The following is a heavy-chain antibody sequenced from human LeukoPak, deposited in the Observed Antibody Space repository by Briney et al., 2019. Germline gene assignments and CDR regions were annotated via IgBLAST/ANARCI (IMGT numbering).Heavy chain of an antibody. CDR1: GYTFTSYG. J-gene: IGHJ4*02. V-gene: IGHV1-18*01. D-gene: IGHD6-13*01. Sequence: ASVKVSCKASGYTFTSYGISWVRQAPGQGLEWMGWISAYNGNTNYAQKLQGRVTITTDTSTSTAYMELRSLRSEDTAVYYFAKGYSNYYFDYWGQGTLVTVSS. CDR2: ISAYNGNT. CDR3: AKGYSNYYFDY.